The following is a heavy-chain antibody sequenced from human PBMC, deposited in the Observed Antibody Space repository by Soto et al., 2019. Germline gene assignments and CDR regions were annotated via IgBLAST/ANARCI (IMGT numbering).Heavy chain of an antibody. CDR2: IVVGSGNT. V-gene: IGHV1-58*01. CDR1: GFTFTSSA. CDR3: VQRGYYSRGAFDI. D-gene: IGHD3-22*01. Sequence: SVKVSCKASGFTFTSSAVQWVRQARGQRLEWIGWIVVGSGNTNYAQKFQERVTITRDMSTSTAYMGLSSLRSEDTAVYYCVQRGYYSRGAFDIWGQGTMVTVSS. J-gene: IGHJ3*02.